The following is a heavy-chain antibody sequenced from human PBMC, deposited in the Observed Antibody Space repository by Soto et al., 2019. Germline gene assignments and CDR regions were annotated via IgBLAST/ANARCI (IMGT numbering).Heavy chain of an antibody. CDR1: GFTFGDYA. J-gene: IGHJ3*02. V-gene: IGHV3-49*03. Sequence: GGSLRLSCTASGFTFGDYAMSWFRQAPGKGLEWVGFIRSKAYGGTTEYAASVKGRFTISRDDSKSIAYLQMNSLKTEDTAVYYCTRDLRRRFLEWLPKSGVVFDIWGQGTMVTVSS. CDR3: TRDLRRRFLEWLPKSGVVFDI. D-gene: IGHD3-3*01. CDR2: IRSKAYGGTT.